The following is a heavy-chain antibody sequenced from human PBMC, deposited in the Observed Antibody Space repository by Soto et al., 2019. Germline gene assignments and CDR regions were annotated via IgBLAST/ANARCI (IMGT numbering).Heavy chain of an antibody. D-gene: IGHD3-16*01. CDR2: ISESTRSTI. J-gene: IGHJ4*02. CDR3: ARDMSVDADD. V-gene: IGHV3-48*01. Sequence: EVQLVESGGGLVQPGGSLRLSCGASGFTFSSYSMNWVRQAPGKGLEWVSYISESTRSTIYYADSVKGRFTISRDNAKNSLYLQMNSLRAEDTAVYFCARDMSVDADDWGQGTLVTVSS. CDR1: GFTFSSYS.